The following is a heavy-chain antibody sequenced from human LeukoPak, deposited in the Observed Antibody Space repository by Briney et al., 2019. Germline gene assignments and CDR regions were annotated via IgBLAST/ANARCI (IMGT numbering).Heavy chain of an antibody. CDR1: GFTFSSYS. Sequence: GGSLRLSCAASGFTFSSYSMNWVRQAPGKGLEWVSSISSSSSYIYYADSVKGRFTISRDNAKNSLYLQMNSLRAEDTVVYYCARSGLAGGIRRAFDIWGQGTMVTVSS. CDR2: ISSSSSYI. J-gene: IGHJ3*02. V-gene: IGHV3-21*01. CDR3: ARSGLAGGIRRAFDI. D-gene: IGHD5-12*01.